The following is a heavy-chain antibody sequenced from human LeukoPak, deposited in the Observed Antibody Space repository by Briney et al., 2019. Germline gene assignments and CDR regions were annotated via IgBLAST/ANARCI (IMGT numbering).Heavy chain of an antibody. J-gene: IGHJ5*02. V-gene: IGHV1-18*01. CDR2: ISAYNGNT. D-gene: IGHD2-8*02. CDR3: ARVIRDTERLVDKSATGWFDP. Sequence: ASVKVSCKASGYTFTSYGISWVRQAPGQGLEWMGWISAYNGNTNYAQKLQGRVTMTTDTSTSTAYMELRSLRSDDTAVYYCARVIRDTERLVDKSATGWFDPWGQGILVTVSS. CDR1: GYTFTSYG.